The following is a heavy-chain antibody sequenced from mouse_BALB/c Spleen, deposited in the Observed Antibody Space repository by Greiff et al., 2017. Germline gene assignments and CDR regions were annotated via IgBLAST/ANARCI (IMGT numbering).Heavy chain of an antibody. V-gene: IGHV5-17*02. Sequence: DVMLVESGGGLVQPGGSRKLSCAASGFTFSSFGMHWVRQAPEKGLEWVAYISSGSSTIYYADTVKGRFTISRDNPKNTLFLQMTSLRSEDTAMYYCAREGRGAMDYWGQGTSVTVSS. CDR2: ISSGSSTI. CDR3: AREGRGAMDY. CDR1: GFTFSSFG. D-gene: IGHD3-3*01. J-gene: IGHJ4*01.